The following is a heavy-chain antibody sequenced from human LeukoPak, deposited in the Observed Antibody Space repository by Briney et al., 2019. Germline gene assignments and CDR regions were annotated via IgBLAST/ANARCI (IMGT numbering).Heavy chain of an antibody. D-gene: IGHD6-19*01. CDR3: ARGTGYSSGWYQFRDAFDI. CDR2: INPSGGST. CDR1: GYTFTSYY. V-gene: IGHV1-46*01. Sequence: ASVKVSCKASGYTFTSYYMHWVRQAPGQGLEWMGIINPSGGSTSYAQKFQGRVTMTRDTSTSTVYMELSSLRPEDTAVYYCARGTGYSSGWYQFRDAFDIWGQGTMVTVSS. J-gene: IGHJ3*02.